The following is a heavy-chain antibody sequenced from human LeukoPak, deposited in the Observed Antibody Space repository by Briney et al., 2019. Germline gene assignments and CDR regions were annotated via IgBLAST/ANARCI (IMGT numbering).Heavy chain of an antibody. CDR2: IWYDGSNK. CDR3: ARWGILYGMDV. CDR1: GFTFNSFG. Sequence: GRSLRLSCAASGFTFNSFGMHWVRQAPGKGLEWVAFIWYDGSNKYYADSVKGRFTISRDNSKNTLYLQMNSLRAEDTAVYYCARWGILYGMDVWGQGTTVTVSS. J-gene: IGHJ6*02. V-gene: IGHV3-33*08. D-gene: IGHD2-15*01.